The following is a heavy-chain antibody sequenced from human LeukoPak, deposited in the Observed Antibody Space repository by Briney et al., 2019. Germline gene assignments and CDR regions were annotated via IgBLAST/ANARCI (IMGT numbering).Heavy chain of an antibody. Sequence: SVKVSCKASGGTFSSYAISWVRQAPGQGLEWMGRIIPIFGTANYAQKFQGRVTITTDKSTSTAYMELSSLRSEDTAVYYCARDNSAAAAGHFDYWGQGTLVTVSS. CDR1: GGTFSSYA. CDR2: IIPIFGTA. CDR3: ARDNSAAAAGHFDY. J-gene: IGHJ4*02. V-gene: IGHV1-69*05. D-gene: IGHD6-13*01.